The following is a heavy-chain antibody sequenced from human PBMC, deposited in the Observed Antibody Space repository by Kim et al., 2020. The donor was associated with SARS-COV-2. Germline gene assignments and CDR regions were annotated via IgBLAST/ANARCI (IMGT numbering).Heavy chain of an antibody. D-gene: IGHD5-18*01. CDR1: GGSISSYY. Sequence: SETLSLTCTVSGGSISSYYWSWIRQPPGKGLEWIGYIYYSGSTNYNPSLKSRVTISVDTSKNQFSLKLSSVTAADTAVYYCARGGYSYQNGVFWFDPWGQGTLVTVSS. J-gene: IGHJ5*02. CDR2: IYYSGST. CDR3: ARGGYSYQNGVFWFDP. V-gene: IGHV4-59*01.